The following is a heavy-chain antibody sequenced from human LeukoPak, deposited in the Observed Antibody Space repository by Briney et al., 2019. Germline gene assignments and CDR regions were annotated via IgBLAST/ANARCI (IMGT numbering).Heavy chain of an antibody. CDR3: ASSSAMVTHSFDY. D-gene: IGHD5-18*01. V-gene: IGHV4-61*01. CDR2: MFYSEST. Sequence: SETLSLTCSVSGASVSDGNYYWSWIRQPPGKGLEWIGYMFYSESTKYNPSLKSRVTISVDKSKNQFFLRLSSVTAADTAVYYCASSSAMVTHSFDYWGQGTLVTVSS. CDR1: GASVSDGNYY. J-gene: IGHJ4*02.